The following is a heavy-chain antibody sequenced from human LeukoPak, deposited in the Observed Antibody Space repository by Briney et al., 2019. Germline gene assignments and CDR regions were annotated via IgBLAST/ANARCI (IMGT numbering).Heavy chain of an antibody. CDR3: ARVRRPEYSSSSYYYYMDV. J-gene: IGHJ6*03. V-gene: IGHV1-2*02. Sequence: ASVKVSCKASGYTFTGYYIHWVRQAPGHGLEWMGWINSNSGSTNYAQQFQGRVTMTRDPSTTTAYMELNRLRSDDTAVYYCARVRRPEYSSSSYYYYMDVWGKGTTVTVSS. D-gene: IGHD6-6*01. CDR2: INSNSGST. CDR1: GYTFTGYY.